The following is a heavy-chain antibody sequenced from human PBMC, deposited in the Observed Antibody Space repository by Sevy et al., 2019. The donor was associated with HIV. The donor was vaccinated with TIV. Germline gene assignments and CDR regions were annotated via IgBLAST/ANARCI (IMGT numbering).Heavy chain of an antibody. CDR3: ARDTAEIVVPDVRFDP. CDR1: GYTFTGYY. J-gene: IGHJ5*02. Sequence: ASVKVSCKASGYTFTGYYMHWARQAPGRGLEWMGRINPNSGGTNYAQKFQGRVTMTRDTSISTAYMELSRLRSDDTAVYYCARDTAEIVVPDVRFDPWGQGTLVTVSS. D-gene: IGHD2-15*01. V-gene: IGHV1-2*06. CDR2: INPNSGGT.